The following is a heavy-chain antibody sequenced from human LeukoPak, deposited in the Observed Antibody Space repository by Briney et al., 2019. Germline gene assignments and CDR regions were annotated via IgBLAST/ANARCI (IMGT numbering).Heavy chain of an antibody. V-gene: IGHV1-18*01. CDR3: ARFTSLDVYAFDI. Sequence: ASVKVSXKASGYTFNSYGISWMRQAPGQGLEWMGWISAYNANTNYAQKLQGRVTMTTDTSTSTAHMELRSLRSDDTAVYYCARFTSLDVYAFDIWGQGTMVTVSS. CDR2: ISAYNANT. D-gene: IGHD1-1*01. J-gene: IGHJ3*02. CDR1: GYTFNSYG.